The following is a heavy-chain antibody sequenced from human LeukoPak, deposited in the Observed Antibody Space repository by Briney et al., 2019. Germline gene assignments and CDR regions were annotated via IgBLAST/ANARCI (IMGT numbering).Heavy chain of an antibody. V-gene: IGHV3-74*01. CDR3: ARDVGYSAYD. J-gene: IGHJ4*02. D-gene: IGHD5-12*01. CDR1: GFTFRSSW. CDR2: INNDGSAT. Sequence: GGYLRFYCAASGFTFRSSWMHWLRQGPGKRLVWVSRINNDGSATTYADSVKGRFTISRDTAKNTVFLQMNSLRAEDTAVYYCARDVGYSAYDWGQGTLVTVSS.